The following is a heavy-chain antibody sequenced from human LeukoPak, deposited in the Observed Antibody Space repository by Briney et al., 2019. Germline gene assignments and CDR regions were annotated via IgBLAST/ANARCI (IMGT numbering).Heavy chain of an antibody. V-gene: IGHV4-34*01. CDR1: GGSFSGYY. D-gene: IGHD4-17*01. CDR3: ASLTVTTTPPNHYFDY. Sequence: PSETLSLTCAVYGGSFSGYYWSWIRQPPGKGLEWIGEINHSGSTNYNPSLKSRVTISVDTSKNQFSLKLSSVTAADTAVYYCASLTVTTTPPNHYFDYWGQGTLVTVSS. CDR2: INHSGST. J-gene: IGHJ4*02.